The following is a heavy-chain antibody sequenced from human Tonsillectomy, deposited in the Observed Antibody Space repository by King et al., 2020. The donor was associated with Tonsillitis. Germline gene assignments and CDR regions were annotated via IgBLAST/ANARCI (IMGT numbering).Heavy chain of an antibody. CDR3: ARHRGVGGTYSEDYYYYYGMDV. V-gene: IGHV4-39*01. Sequence: QLQESGPGLVKPSETLSLTCTVSGGSITSSNSYWGWIRQPPGKGLEWIGSIYYSGSTDYNPSLESRVTISVDTSKNQFSLKLSSVTAADTAIYYCARHRGVGGTYSEDYYYYYGMDVWGQGTTVTVSS. J-gene: IGHJ6*02. CDR1: GGSITSSNSY. D-gene: IGHD1-26*01. CDR2: IYYSGST.